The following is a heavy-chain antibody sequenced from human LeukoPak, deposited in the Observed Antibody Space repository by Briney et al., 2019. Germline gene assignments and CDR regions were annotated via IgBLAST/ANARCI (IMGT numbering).Heavy chain of an antibody. Sequence: GGSLRLSCAASGFTFSSYGMSWVRPAPGKGLEWVSAISGSGGSTYYADSVKGRFTISRDNSKNTLYLQMNSLRAEDTAVYYCAKGNVLRYFDWLFPFDYWGQGTLVTVSS. CDR2: ISGSGGST. CDR1: GFTFSSYG. J-gene: IGHJ4*02. D-gene: IGHD3-9*01. V-gene: IGHV3-23*01. CDR3: AKGNVLRYFDWLFPFDY.